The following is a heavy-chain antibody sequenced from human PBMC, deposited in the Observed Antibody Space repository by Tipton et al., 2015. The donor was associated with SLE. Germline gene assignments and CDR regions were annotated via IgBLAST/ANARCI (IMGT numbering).Heavy chain of an antibody. V-gene: IGHV4-38-2*01. CDR3: ARLRSGGTKLELDY. Sequence: TLSLTCAVSGYPISSGYYWGWIRQPPGKGLEWIGSIYHSGSIYYNPSLKSRVTISVDTSKNQFSLKLSSVTAADTAMYYCARLRSGGTKLELDYWGQGTLVTVSS. CDR2: IYHSGSI. CDR1: GYPISSGYY. D-gene: IGHD2-15*01. J-gene: IGHJ4*02.